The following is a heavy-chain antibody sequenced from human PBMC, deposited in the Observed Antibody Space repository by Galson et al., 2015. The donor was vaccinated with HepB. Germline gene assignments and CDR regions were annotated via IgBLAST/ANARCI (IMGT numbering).Heavy chain of an antibody. Sequence: SVKVSCKASGYTFTGYYMHWVRQAPGQGLEWMGRINPNSGGTNYAQKFQGRVTMTRDTSISTAYTELSRLRSDDTAVYYCARLDIVVVPAAIGPDYWGQGTLVTVSS. D-gene: IGHD2-2*03. CDR1: GYTFTGYY. V-gene: IGHV1-2*06. CDR3: ARLDIVVVPAAIGPDY. J-gene: IGHJ4*02. CDR2: INPNSGGT.